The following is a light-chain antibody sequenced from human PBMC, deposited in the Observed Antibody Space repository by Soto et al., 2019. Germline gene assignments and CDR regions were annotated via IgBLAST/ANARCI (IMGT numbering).Light chain of an antibody. CDR3: RQRINGPCT. J-gene: IGKJ1*01. CDR1: QSVSSS. CDR2: DAS. V-gene: IGKV3-11*01. Sequence: EIVLTQSPATLSLSPGARATLSCGSSQSVSSSLSWYQQKPGQAPRLLIYDASTRATGIAARFSGSGSVTDFPLNISSLEPEDFAVYYCRQRINGPCTFGQVTKVEV.